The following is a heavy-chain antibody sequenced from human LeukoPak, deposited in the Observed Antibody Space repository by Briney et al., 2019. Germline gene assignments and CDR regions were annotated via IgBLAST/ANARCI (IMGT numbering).Heavy chain of an antibody. Sequence: GGSLRLSCAASGITFNSYTMNWVRQAPGKGLEWVSSISSSSSYIYYAASVKGRFTISRDNAKNSLYLQMNRLRAEDTAVYYCAELGITMIGGVWGKGTTVTISS. CDR2: ISSSSSYI. J-gene: IGHJ6*04. D-gene: IGHD3-10*02. CDR3: AELGITMIGGV. V-gene: IGHV3-21*01. CDR1: GITFNSYT.